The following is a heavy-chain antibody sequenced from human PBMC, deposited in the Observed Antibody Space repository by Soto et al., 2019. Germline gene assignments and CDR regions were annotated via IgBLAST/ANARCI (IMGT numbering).Heavy chain of an antibody. CDR3: TTLDHETRSDDY. CDR1: GFTFTDDW. CDR2: VNEMAKGITI. Sequence: GESLTLSCAAYGFTFTDDWLSWVRQAPGKGLEWIGRVNEMAKGITIDDATTVKGRCIISRYELKKTLNLQMNSLKSGDTAVYYCTTLDHETRSDDYWVQGTLVTVSS. J-gene: IGHJ4*02. D-gene: IGHD6-25*01. V-gene: IGHV3-15*01.